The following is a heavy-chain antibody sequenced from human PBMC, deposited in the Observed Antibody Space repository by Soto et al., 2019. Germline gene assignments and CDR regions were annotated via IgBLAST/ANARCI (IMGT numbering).Heavy chain of an antibody. Sequence: GESLKISCKGSGYSFTSYWISWVRQMPGKGLEWMGRIDPSDSYTNYSPSFQGHVTISADKSISTAYLQWSGLKASDTAMYYCARSPVSPYYYDSSGYHYYWGQGTLVTVSS. V-gene: IGHV5-10-1*01. CDR2: IDPSDSYT. CDR3: ARSPVSPYYYDSSGYHYY. J-gene: IGHJ4*02. D-gene: IGHD3-22*01. CDR1: GYSFTSYW.